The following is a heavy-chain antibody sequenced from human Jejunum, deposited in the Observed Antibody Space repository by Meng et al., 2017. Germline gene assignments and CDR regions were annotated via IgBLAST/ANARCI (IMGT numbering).Heavy chain of an antibody. CDR2: ISAYNGNT. CDR1: GYTFTSCG. D-gene: IGHD2-15*01. CDR3: TILSHCTGGTCYPYDY. J-gene: IGHJ4*02. Sequence: QVQLVHYGAEGKKPWASVKVSYKTSGYTFTSCGISWVRQAPGQGLEWMGWISAYNGNTNYAQKFQGRVTMTTDTSTSSAYMELRSLRSDDTAVYYCTILSHCTGGTCYPYDYWGQGTLVTVSS. V-gene: IGHV1-18*01.